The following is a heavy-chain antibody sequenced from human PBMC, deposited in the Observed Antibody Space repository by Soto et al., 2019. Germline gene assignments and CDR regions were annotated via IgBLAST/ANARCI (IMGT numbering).Heavy chain of an antibody. J-gene: IGHJ4*02. CDR3: ARYGSRYPARFFDF. CDR2: IYHTEST. V-gene: IGHV4-38-2*01. CDR1: GHSISSGFYY. D-gene: IGHD1-1*01. Sequence: SETLSLTCAVSGHSISSGFYYWGWVRQPPGKGLEWIGSIYHTESTYYNPSLKSRVTMSVDTSKNQLSLKLSSMTAADTAVYFCARYGSRYPARFFDFWGQGPRVTVSS.